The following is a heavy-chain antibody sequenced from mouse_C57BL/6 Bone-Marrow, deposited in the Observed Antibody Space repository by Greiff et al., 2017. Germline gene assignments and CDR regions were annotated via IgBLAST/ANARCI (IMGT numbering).Heavy chain of an antibody. D-gene: IGHD2-4*01. CDR2: IYPGGGYT. Sequence: QVQLQQSGAELVRPGTSVKMSCKASGYTFTNYWIGWAKQRPGHGLEWIGDIYPGGGYTNYNEKFKGKATLTADKSSSTAYMQFSSLTSEDSAIYYCARSEVYDYDWAMDYWGQGTSVTVSS. V-gene: IGHV1-63*01. CDR1: GYTFTNYW. J-gene: IGHJ4*01. CDR3: ARSEVYDYDWAMDY.